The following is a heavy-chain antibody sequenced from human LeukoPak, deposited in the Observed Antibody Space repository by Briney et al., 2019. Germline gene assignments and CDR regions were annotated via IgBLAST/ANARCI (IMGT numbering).Heavy chain of an antibody. Sequence: ASVKVSCKASGGTFSSYAISWVRQAPGQGLEWMGRIIPILGIANYAQKFQGRVTITADKSTSTAYMELSSLRSEDTAVYYCARASREKYCSGGSCYLDYWGQGTLVTVSS. D-gene: IGHD2-15*01. V-gene: IGHV1-69*04. CDR2: IIPILGIA. J-gene: IGHJ4*02. CDR1: GGTFSSYA. CDR3: ARASREKYCSGGSCYLDY.